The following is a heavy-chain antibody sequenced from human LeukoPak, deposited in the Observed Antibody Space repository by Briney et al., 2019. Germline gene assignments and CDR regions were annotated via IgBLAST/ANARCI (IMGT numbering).Heavy chain of an antibody. V-gene: IGHV3-7*01. CDR3: ARVRNAGYSSGWTRNYFDY. J-gene: IGHJ4*02. D-gene: IGHD6-19*01. CDR1: GFTFSSYW. CDR2: IKQDGSEK. Sequence: PGGPLRLSCAASGFTFSSYWMSWVRQAPGKGLEWVANIKQDGSEKYYVDSVKGRFTISRDNAKNSLYLQMNSLRAEDTAVYYCARVRNAGYSSGWTRNYFDYWGQGTLVTVSS.